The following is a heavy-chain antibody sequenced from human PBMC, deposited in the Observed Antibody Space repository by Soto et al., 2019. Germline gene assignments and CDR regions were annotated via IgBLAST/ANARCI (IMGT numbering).Heavy chain of an antibody. CDR1: GFTFSDYY. Sequence: GSLRLSCAASGFTFSDYYMTWIRQAPGKGLEWVSYITSSGSTIYYADSVKCRFTISRDNARNSLYLQMNSLRAEDTAVYYCARDLVVVAPYYYYGMDVWGQGTTVTVSS. CDR3: ARDLVVVAPYYYYGMDV. CDR2: ITSSGSTI. D-gene: IGHD2-15*01. V-gene: IGHV3-11*01. J-gene: IGHJ6*02.